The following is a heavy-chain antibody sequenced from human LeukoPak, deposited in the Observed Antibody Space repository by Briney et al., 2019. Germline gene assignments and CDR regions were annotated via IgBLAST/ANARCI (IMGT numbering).Heavy chain of an antibody. Sequence: PGGSLRLSCAASGFTFSSYWMSWVRQAPGKGLEWIGSIYYSGSTYYNPSLKSRVTISVDTSKNQFSLKLSSVTAADTAVYYCARTSSWTKTLDYWGQGTLVTVSS. V-gene: IGHV4-39*07. CDR3: ARTSSWTKTLDY. CDR1: GFTFSSYW. D-gene: IGHD6-13*01. J-gene: IGHJ4*02. CDR2: IYYSGST.